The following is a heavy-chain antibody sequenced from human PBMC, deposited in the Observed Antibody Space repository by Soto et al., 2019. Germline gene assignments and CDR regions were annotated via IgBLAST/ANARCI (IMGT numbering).Heavy chain of an antibody. V-gene: IGHV1-2*02. D-gene: IGHD2-2*01. J-gene: IGHJ5*02. CDR3: ARYCSSTSCQFDH. Sequence: ASVKVSCKASGYTVTGYYIHWVRQAPGQGLEGMGGINPNSGASNYAQKVQGRVTMTRDTSISTGYMELSRLRSDDTAVYYCARYCSSTSCQFDHWCPGTLDTVSS. CDR1: GYTVTGYY. CDR2: INPNSGAS.